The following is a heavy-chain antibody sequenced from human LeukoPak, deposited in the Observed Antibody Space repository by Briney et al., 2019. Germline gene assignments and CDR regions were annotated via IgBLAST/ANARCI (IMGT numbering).Heavy chain of an antibody. CDR2: IYSDAT. CDR1: GFTFSSYW. D-gene: IGHD3-22*01. J-gene: IGHJ4*02. V-gene: IGHV3-74*01. CDR3: ARESYDSSGYYYGGGFDY. Sequence: PGGSLRLSCAASGFTFSSYWIHWVRQAPGKGLVWVSRIYSDATYYADSVKGRFTISRDSAKNTLYLQMNSLRAEDTAVYYCARESYDSSGYYYGGGFDYWGQGTLVTVSS.